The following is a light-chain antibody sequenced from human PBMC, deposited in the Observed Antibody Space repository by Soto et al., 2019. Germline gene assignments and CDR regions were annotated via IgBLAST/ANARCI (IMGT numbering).Light chain of an antibody. CDR3: GSYTTSSNYV. CDR1: ISDVGSYNY. J-gene: IGLJ1*01. CDR2: DVS. V-gene: IGLV2-14*03. Sequence: QSALTQPASVSGSPGQSITISCTGTISDVGSYNYVSWYQQYPGKAPKLMIYDVSTRPSGVSDRFSGSKSGNTAFLTISGLRAEDEADYYCGSYTTSSNYVFGTGTKVTV.